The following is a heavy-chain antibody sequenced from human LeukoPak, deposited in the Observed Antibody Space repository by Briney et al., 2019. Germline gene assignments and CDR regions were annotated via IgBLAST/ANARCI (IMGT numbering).Heavy chain of an antibody. CDR3: ARRIAAAGTPGHSGMDV. Sequence: KPSETLSLTCAVYGGFFSGYYWSWIRQPPGKGLEWIGEINHSGSTNYNPSLKSRVTISVDTSKNQFSLKLSSVTAADTAVYYCARRIAAAGTPGHSGMDVWGQGTTVTVSS. CDR1: GGFFSGYY. J-gene: IGHJ6*02. D-gene: IGHD6-13*01. CDR2: INHSGST. V-gene: IGHV4-34*01.